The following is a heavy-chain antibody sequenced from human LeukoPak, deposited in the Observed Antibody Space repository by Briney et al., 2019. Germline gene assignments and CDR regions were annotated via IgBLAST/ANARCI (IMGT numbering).Heavy chain of an antibody. CDR3: AKEGTASKPSDLDS. D-gene: IGHD1/OR15-1a*01. J-gene: IGHJ4*02. Sequence: PGGSLRLSCAASGFIFTDYGMHWVRQAPGKGLEWLTFIRYDGSDKYYADSVKGRFTISRDNSKNTLYLQMNSLTSEDTAVYYCAKEGTASKPSDLDSWGQGTLVTVSS. CDR2: IRYDGSDK. V-gene: IGHV3-30*02. CDR1: GFIFTDYG.